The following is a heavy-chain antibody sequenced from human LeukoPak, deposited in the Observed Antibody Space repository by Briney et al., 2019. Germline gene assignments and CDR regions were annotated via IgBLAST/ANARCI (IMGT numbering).Heavy chain of an antibody. CDR2: INGDGIST. D-gene: IGHD4-17*01. J-gene: IGHJ4*02. CDR1: GGSISSTNW. CDR3: AREHYGPDY. Sequence: ETLSLTCGVSGGSISSTNWWTWVRPPPGEGLEWVSRINGDGISTTYADSVMGRFTISRDNAKNTLYLQMNSLRAEDTAVYYCAREHYGPDYWGQGTLVTVSS. V-gene: IGHV3-74*01.